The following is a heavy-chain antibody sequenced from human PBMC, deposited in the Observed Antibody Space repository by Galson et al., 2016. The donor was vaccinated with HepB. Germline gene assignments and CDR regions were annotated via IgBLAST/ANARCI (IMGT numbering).Heavy chain of an antibody. CDR1: GFIFSVYN. CDR3: VAGAGWLPDY. CDR2: ITSSSDTM. D-gene: IGHD6-19*01. Sequence: SLRLSCAASGFIFSVYNMNWARQAPGKGLEWIAWITSSSDTMYYADSVKGRFTISRDNAKNSAYLQMNNVRAGDTAIYYCVAGAGWLPDYWGQGTLVSVSS. V-gene: IGHV3-48*01. J-gene: IGHJ4*02.